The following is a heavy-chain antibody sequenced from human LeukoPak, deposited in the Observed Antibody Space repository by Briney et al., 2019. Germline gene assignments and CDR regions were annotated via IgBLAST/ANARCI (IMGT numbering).Heavy chain of an antibody. V-gene: IGHV4-38-2*01. Sequence: SETLSLTCAVSGFSISSGYYWGWIRQPPGKGLEWIGTIYHSGNTYYNPSLKSRVTISVDTSKNQLSLKLSSLTAADTAVYYCASVPTVTTFRDAFDIWGQGTMVTVSS. CDR1: GFSISSGYY. CDR3: ASVPTVTTFRDAFDI. J-gene: IGHJ3*02. CDR2: IYHSGNT. D-gene: IGHD4-11*01.